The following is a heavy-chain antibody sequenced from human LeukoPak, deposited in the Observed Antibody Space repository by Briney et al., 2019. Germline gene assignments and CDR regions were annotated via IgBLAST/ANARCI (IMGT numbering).Heavy chain of an antibody. Sequence: GGSLRLSCVGSGFMFSNYWMSWVRQAPGKGLEWVSSISSSGSYIYYADSVKGRFTISRDNAKNSLYLQMNSLRAEDTAVYYCARGRDAGYFDWLIDYWGQGTLVTVSS. D-gene: IGHD3-9*01. V-gene: IGHV3-21*01. J-gene: IGHJ4*02. CDR1: GFMFSNYW. CDR2: ISSSGSYI. CDR3: ARGRDAGYFDWLIDY.